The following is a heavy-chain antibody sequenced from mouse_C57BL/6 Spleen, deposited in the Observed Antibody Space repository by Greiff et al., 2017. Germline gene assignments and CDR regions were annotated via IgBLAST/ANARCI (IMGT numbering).Heavy chain of an antibody. CDR1: GFTFTDYY. D-gene: IGHD1-1*01. J-gene: IGHJ2*01. CDR2: IRNKANGYTT. V-gene: IGHV7-3*01. CDR3: ARCPPLYYYLDY. Sequence: EVKLMESGGGLVQPGGSLSLSCAASGFTFTDYYMSWVRQPPGKALEWLGFIRNKANGYTTEYSVTVKGRFTISRDNSQSILYLQMNALRAEDSATYYCARCPPLYYYLDYWGQGTTLTVSS.